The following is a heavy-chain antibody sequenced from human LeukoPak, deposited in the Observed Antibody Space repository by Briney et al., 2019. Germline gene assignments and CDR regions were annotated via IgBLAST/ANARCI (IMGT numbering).Heavy chain of an antibody. D-gene: IGHD3-10*01. CDR1: GGSISGYS. Sequence: SETLSLTCTVSGGSISGYSWNWIRQPPGKGLEWIAYISYGGSTNYNPSLKSRVTISVDTSKNQFSLKLSSVTAADTAVYYCARGVRGVIITYMDVWGKGTTVTISS. CDR3: ARGVRGVIITYMDV. J-gene: IGHJ6*03. V-gene: IGHV4-59*01. CDR2: ISYGGST.